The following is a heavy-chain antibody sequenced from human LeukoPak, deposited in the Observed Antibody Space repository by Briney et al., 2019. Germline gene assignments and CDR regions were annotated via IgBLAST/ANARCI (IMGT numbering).Heavy chain of an antibody. V-gene: IGHV3-53*01. J-gene: IGHJ4*02. D-gene: IGHD6-19*01. CDR2: IYSGGST. CDR1: GFTVSGNY. CDR3: ARVVLAVAGSYFDY. Sequence: GGSLRLSRAASGFTVSGNYMSWVRQAPGKGLEWVSVIYSGGSTYYADSVKGRFTISRDNSKNTLYLQMNSLRAEDTAVYYCARVVLAVAGSYFDYWGQGTLVTVSS.